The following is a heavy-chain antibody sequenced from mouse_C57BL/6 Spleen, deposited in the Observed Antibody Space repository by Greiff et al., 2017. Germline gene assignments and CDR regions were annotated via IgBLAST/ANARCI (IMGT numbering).Heavy chain of an antibody. D-gene: IGHD1-1*01. CDR3: ARYYGSSNWYFDV. J-gene: IGHJ1*03. CDR1: GYTFTSYW. Sequence: QVQLQQSGAELVKPGASVKMSCKASGYTFTSYWITWVKQRPGQGLEWIGDIYPGSGSTNYNEKFKSKATLTVDTSSSTAYMQLSSLTSEDSAVYYCARYYGSSNWYFDVWGTGTTVTVSS. V-gene: IGHV1-55*01. CDR2: IYPGSGST.